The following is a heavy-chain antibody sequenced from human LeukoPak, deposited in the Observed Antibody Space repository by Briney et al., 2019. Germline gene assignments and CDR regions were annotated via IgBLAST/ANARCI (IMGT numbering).Heavy chain of an antibody. J-gene: IGHJ4*02. Sequence: GGSLRLSCAASGFTFGSYWMHWVRQAPGKGLVWVSRINSDGSSTTYADSVKGRFTISRDNAKNTLYLQMNSLRAEDTAVYYCAKDDCSSTSCPPAFDYWGQGTLVTVSS. CDR3: AKDDCSSTSCPPAFDY. CDR2: INSDGSST. CDR1: GFTFGSYW. D-gene: IGHD2-2*01. V-gene: IGHV3-74*01.